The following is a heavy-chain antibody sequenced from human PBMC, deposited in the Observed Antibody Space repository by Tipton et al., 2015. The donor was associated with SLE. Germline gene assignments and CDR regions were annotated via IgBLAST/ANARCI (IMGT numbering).Heavy chain of an antibody. D-gene: IGHD3-3*01. J-gene: IGHJ4*02. CDR1: GFTFSSYS. CDR3: ARSGNYRSGSFDY. Sequence: SLRLSCAASGFTFSSYSMNWVRQAPGKGLEWVSSISRSSSYIYYADSVRGRFTISRDNAKNSLYLQMNSLRAEDTAVYYCARSGNYRSGSFDYWGQGTLVTVSS. CDR2: ISRSSSYI. V-gene: IGHV3-21*01.